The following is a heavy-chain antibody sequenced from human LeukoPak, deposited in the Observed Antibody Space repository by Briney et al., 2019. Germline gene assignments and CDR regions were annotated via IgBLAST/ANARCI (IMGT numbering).Heavy chain of an antibody. J-gene: IGHJ5*02. CDR2: IYYSGST. CDR3: ARTVVGRFDP. CDR1: GGSISSGGYY. D-gene: IGHD4-23*01. Sequence: SETLSLTCTVSGGSISSGGYYWSWIRQHPGKGLEWIGYIYYSGSTYYNPSLKSRVTISVDTSKNQFSLKLSSVTAADTAAYYCARTVVGRFDPWGQGTLVTVSS. V-gene: IGHV4-31*03.